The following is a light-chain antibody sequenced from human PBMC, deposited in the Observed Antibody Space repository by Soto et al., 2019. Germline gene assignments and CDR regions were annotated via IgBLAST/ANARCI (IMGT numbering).Light chain of an antibody. V-gene: IGKV3-20*01. CDR3: QQYGSSPRT. CDR1: QSISSSY. CDR2: GAS. Sequence: EIVLTQSPGTLSLSPGERATLSCRASQSISSSYLVWYQQKPGQAPRLLIYGASSRATGIPDRFSGSGSGTDFTLTLSRLEPEDFAVYYCQQYGSSPRTFGQGTRLEIK. J-gene: IGKJ5*01.